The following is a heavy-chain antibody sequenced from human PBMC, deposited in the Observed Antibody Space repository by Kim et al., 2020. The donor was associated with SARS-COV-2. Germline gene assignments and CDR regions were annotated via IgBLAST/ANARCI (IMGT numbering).Heavy chain of an antibody. J-gene: IGHJ4*02. V-gene: IGHV3-23*01. Sequence: GGSLRLSCAASGFTFSSYAMSWVRQAPGKGLEWVSAISGSGGSTYYADSVKGRFTISRDNSKNTLYLQMNSLRAEDTAVYYCAKKRGYSSSWEDFDYWGQGPLVTVSS. CDR2: ISGSGGST. CDR1: GFTFSSYA. D-gene: IGHD6-13*01. CDR3: AKKRGYSSSWEDFDY.